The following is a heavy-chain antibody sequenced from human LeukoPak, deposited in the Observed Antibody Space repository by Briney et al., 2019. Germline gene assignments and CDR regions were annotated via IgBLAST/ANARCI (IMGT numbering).Heavy chain of an antibody. Sequence: SETLSLTCAVYIDSFTNYYWNWIRQTPGKGLEWIGYIYYSGSTNYNPSLKSRATISVDTSKNQFSLRLSSVAAADTAVYYCARVTGYVMEDYFDYWGQGTLVTVSS. CDR3: ARVTGYVMEDYFDY. D-gene: IGHD6-13*01. V-gene: IGHV4-59*01. J-gene: IGHJ4*02. CDR2: IYYSGST. CDR1: IDSFTNYY.